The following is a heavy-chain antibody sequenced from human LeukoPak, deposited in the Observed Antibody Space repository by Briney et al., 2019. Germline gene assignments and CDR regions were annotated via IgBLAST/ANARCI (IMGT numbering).Heavy chain of an antibody. J-gene: IGHJ3*02. CDR1: GFTFSSYS. CDR3: ASNVTTTPITTAGAFNI. CDR2: ICSSGTYI. Sequence: GGGLRLSCAASGFTFSSYSMNWVRQAPGKGLEWVSYICSSGTYIYYADSVKGRFTVSRDNAQNSLHLQMNSLRAEDTAVYYCASNVTTTPITTAGAFNIWGQGTMVSVS. D-gene: IGHD4-17*01. V-gene: IGHV3-21*01.